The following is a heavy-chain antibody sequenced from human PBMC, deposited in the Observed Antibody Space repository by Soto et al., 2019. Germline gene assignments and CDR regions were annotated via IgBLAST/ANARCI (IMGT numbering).Heavy chain of an antibody. D-gene: IGHD1-26*01. CDR2: IKQDGSEK. CDR3: ARVTGELELHIDY. J-gene: IGHJ4*02. CDR1: GFTFSSYW. Sequence: GGSLRLSCAASGFTFSSYWMSWVRQAPGKGLEWVANIKQDGSEKYYVDSVKGRFTISRDNAKNSLYLQMNSLRAEDTAVYYCARVTGELELHIDYWGQGTLVTVSS. V-gene: IGHV3-7*03.